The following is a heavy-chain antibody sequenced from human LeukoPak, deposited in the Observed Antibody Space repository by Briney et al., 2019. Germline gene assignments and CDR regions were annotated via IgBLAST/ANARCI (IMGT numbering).Heavy chain of an antibody. J-gene: IGHJ3*02. CDR3: AREVGATNAFDI. V-gene: IGHV3-7*04. CDR2: IKQDGREK. Sequence: PGGSLRLSCAASGFTFSSYWMSWVRQAPGKGLEWVANIKQDGREKYYVDSVKGRFIISRDNAKNSLYLQMNTLRAEDTAVYYCAREVGATNAFDIWGQGTMVTVSS. CDR1: GFTFSSYW. D-gene: IGHD1-26*01.